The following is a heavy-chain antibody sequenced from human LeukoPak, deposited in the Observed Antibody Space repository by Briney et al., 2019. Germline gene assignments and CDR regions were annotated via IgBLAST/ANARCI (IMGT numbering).Heavy chain of an antibody. Sequence: ASVKVSCKASGYTFTGYYMHWVRQAPGQGLEWMGWTNPSSGGTNYAQKFQGRVTMTRDTSISTAYMELSRLRSDDTAAYYCARDPGDYDILTGYYRGMSYYFDYWGQGTLVTVSS. V-gene: IGHV1-2*02. J-gene: IGHJ4*02. CDR2: TNPSSGGT. CDR3: ARDPGDYDILTGYYRGMSYYFDY. CDR1: GYTFTGYY. D-gene: IGHD3-9*01.